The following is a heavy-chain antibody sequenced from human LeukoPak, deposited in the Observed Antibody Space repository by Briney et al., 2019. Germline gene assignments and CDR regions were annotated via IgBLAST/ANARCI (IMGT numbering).Heavy chain of an antibody. D-gene: IGHD2-21*02. V-gene: IGHV3-21*06. Sequence: GGSLRLSCVASGFTFSSNSMNWVRQAPGKGLEWVSSITGSSDYMYYADSVKGRFTISRDNAKNSLYLQMSSLRTEDTAVYYCATRETAWGQGTLVTVSS. CDR3: ATRETA. CDR2: ITGSSDYM. J-gene: IGHJ5*02. CDR1: GFTFSSNS.